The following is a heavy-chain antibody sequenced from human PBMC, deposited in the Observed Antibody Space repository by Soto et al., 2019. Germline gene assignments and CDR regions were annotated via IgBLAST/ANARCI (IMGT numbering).Heavy chain of an antibody. CDR2: INSDGSST. D-gene: IGHD3-16*02. V-gene: IGHV3-74*01. CDR1: GFTFSSYW. CDR3: ARWGSYRWRGYYYYYYMDV. J-gene: IGHJ6*03. Sequence: GGSLRLSCAASGFTFSSYWMHWVRQAPGKGLVWVSRINSDGSSTSYADSVKGRFTISRDNAKNTLYLQMNSLRAEDTAVYYCARWGSYRWRGYYYYYYMDVWGKGTTVTVSS.